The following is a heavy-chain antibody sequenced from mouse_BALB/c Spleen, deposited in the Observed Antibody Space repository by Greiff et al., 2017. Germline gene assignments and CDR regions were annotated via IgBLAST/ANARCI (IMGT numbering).Heavy chain of an antibody. D-gene: IGHD2-3*01. V-gene: IGHV2-6-7*01. Sequence: VQLQESGPGLVAPSQSLSITCTVSGFSLTGYGVNWVRQPPGKGLEWLGMIWGDGSTDYNSALKSRLSISKDNSKSQVFLKMNSLQTDDTARYYCARADLFYAMDYWGQGTSVTVSS. J-gene: IGHJ4*01. CDR1: GFSLTGYG. CDR2: IWGDGST. CDR3: ARADLFYAMDY.